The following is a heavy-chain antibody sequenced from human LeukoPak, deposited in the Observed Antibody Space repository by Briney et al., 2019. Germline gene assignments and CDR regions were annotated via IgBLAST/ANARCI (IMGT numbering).Heavy chain of an antibody. CDR2: INPNSGGT. CDR3: ARGGYYDSSGYYADY. Sequence: ASVKVSCKASGYTFTGYYMHWVRQAPGQGLEWMGWINPNSGGTNYAQKFQGRVTMTRDKSISTAYMELSRLRSDDTAVYYCARGGYYDSSGYYADYWGQGTLVTVSS. D-gene: IGHD3-22*01. CDR1: GYTFTGYY. J-gene: IGHJ4*02. V-gene: IGHV1-2*02.